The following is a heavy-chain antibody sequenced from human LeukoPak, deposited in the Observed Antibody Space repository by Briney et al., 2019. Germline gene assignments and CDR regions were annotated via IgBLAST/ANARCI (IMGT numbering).Heavy chain of an antibody. Sequence: GGSLRLSCAASGFTFSSYGMHWVRQAPGKGLEWVAVISYDGSNKYYADSVKGRFTISRDNSKNTLYLQMNSLRAEDTAVYYCAKGTYDSSGYYYGDYFDYWGQGTLVTVSS. D-gene: IGHD3-22*01. CDR1: GFTFSSYG. CDR3: AKGTYDSSGYYYGDYFDY. CDR2: ISYDGSNK. V-gene: IGHV3-30*18. J-gene: IGHJ4*02.